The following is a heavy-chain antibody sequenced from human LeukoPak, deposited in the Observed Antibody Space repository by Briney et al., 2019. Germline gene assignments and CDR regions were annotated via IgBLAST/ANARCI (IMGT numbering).Heavy chain of an antibody. CDR3: ARDRWFAFDY. J-gene: IGHJ4*02. V-gene: IGHV1-18*01. CDR2: ISANSGDT. D-gene: IGHD3-10*01. Sequence: AAVKTSCKASGYAFTVNGISWVRQAPGRGLEWMGWISANSGDTIYAEKFHGRVTLTRDTSTGTAYMELNSLTYDDTAVYYCARDRWFAFDYWGQGTLVTGSS. CDR1: GYAFTVNG.